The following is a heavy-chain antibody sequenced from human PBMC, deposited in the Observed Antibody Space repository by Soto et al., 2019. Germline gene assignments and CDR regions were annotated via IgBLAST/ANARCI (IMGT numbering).Heavy chain of an antibody. D-gene: IGHD5-12*01. J-gene: IGHJ5*02. V-gene: IGHV3-21*01. Sequence: EVPLVESGGGLVKPGGSLRLSCAASGFTFSSYSMNWVRQAPGKGLEWVSSISSSSSYIYYADSVKGRFTISRDNAKNSLYLQMNSLRAEDTAVYYCARDPHRGYSGHDALAWGQGTLVTVSS. CDR3: ARDPHRGYSGHDALA. CDR1: GFTFSSYS. CDR2: ISSSSSYI.